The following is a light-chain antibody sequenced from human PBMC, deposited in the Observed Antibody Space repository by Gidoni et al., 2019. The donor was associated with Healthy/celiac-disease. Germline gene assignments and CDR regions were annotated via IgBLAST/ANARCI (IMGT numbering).Light chain of an antibody. CDR3: QQSYSNPIT. CDR2: AAS. Sequence: DIQMPQSPSSLSASVGDRVTITCRASQSISSYLNWYQQKPGKAPKLLIYAASRLQSGVPSRFSGSGSGTDFTLTISSLQPEDFATYYCQQSYSNPITFGQGTRLEIK. J-gene: IGKJ5*01. CDR1: QSISSY. V-gene: IGKV1-39*01.